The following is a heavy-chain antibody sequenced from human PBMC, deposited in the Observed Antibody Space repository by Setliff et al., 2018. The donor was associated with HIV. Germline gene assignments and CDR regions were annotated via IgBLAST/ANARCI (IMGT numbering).Heavy chain of an antibody. D-gene: IGHD4-17*01. CDR1: GGSITRTPYY. CDR3: ARQITSVTPEMLVVNDAFDV. Sequence: SETLSLTCTVSGGSITRTPYYWGWIRQPPGKGLEWIGSIHHSGTAYDNPSLKSRVTISVDPSKNQILLRLSSVTAADTAVYYCARQITSVTPEMLVVNDAFDVWGQGKMVTVSS. V-gene: IGHV4-39*01. J-gene: IGHJ3*01. CDR2: IHHSGTA.